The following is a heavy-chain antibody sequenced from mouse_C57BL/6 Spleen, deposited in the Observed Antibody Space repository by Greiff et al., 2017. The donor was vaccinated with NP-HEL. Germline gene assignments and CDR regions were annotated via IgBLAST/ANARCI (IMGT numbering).Heavy chain of an antibody. J-gene: IGHJ1*03. Sequence: VQLQQSGAELVKPGASVKISCKASGYAFSSYWMNWVKQRPGKGLEWIGQIYPGDGDTNYNGKFKGKATLTADKSSSTAYMQLSSLTSEDSAVYFCARGLYGYWYFDVWGTGTTVTVSS. CDR1: GYAFSSYW. CDR3: ARGLYGYWYFDV. CDR2: IYPGDGDT. D-gene: IGHD1-1*01. V-gene: IGHV1-80*01.